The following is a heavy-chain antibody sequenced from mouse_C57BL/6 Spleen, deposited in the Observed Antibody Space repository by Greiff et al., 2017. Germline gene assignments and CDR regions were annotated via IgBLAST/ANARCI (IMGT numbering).Heavy chain of an antibody. V-gene: IGHV1-69*01. J-gene: IGHJ3*01. Sequence: QVQLQQPGAELVMPGASVKLSCKASGYTFTSYWMHWVKQRPGQGLEWIGEIDPSDSYTNYNQNFKGKSTLTVDKSSSTAYMQLSSLTAEDSAVYYCARDDGSSPFAYWGQGTLVTVSA. D-gene: IGHD1-1*01. CDR3: ARDDGSSPFAY. CDR1: GYTFTSYW. CDR2: IDPSDSYT.